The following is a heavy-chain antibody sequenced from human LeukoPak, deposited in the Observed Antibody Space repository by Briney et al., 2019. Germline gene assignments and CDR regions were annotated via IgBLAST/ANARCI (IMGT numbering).Heavy chain of an antibody. CDR2: ISSSSSTI. J-gene: IGHJ4*02. CDR3: ASSVAEAWFYFDY. V-gene: IGHV3-48*01. CDR1: GFTFSSYS. Sequence: GGSLRLSCAASGFTFSSYSMNWVRQAPGKGLEWVSYISSSSSTIYYADSVKGRFTISRDNAKNSLYLQMNSLRAEDTAVYYCASSVAEAWFYFDYWGQGTLVTVSS. D-gene: IGHD6-13*01.